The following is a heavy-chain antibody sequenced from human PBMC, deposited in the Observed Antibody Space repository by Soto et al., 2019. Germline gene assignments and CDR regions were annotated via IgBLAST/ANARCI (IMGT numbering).Heavy chain of an antibody. CDR3: ARFDTRDV. Sequence: QVQLVQSGAEVKKPGSSVKVSCKASGGTFSSYTISWVRQAPGQGLEWMGRIIPILGIANYAQKFQGRVTSTADKSTSTAYMGLSSLTSEDTAVYYCARFDTRDVWGQGTTVTVSS. J-gene: IGHJ6*02. CDR1: GGTFSSYT. CDR2: IIPILGIA. D-gene: IGHD3-9*01. V-gene: IGHV1-69*02.